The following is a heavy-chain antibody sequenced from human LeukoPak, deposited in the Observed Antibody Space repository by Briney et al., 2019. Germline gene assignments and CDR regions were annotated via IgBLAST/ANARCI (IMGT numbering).Heavy chain of an antibody. Sequence: GGSLRLSCAASGFTFSSYEMNWVRQAPGNELESVSYISSSGSTIYYADSVKGRFTISRDNAKNSLYLQMNSLRAEDTAVYYCARDLAPSYYGMDVWGQGTTVTVSS. CDR3: ARDLAPSYYGMDV. V-gene: IGHV3-48*03. CDR1: GFTFSSYE. J-gene: IGHJ6*02. D-gene: IGHD2-15*01. CDR2: ISSSGSTI.